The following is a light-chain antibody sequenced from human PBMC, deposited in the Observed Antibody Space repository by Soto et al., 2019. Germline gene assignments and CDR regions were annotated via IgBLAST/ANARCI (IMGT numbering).Light chain of an antibody. CDR2: AAS. CDR3: LQYYSFPRT. CDR1: QGIRTE. Sequence: ATQMTQSPSSLSASVGDRVTIACRASQGIRTELAWYQQKRGEAPKLLIYAASTLQSGVPSRFSGSGSGTDFTLTISCLQPEDFATYYCLQYYSFPRTFGQGTKVEIK. J-gene: IGKJ1*01. V-gene: IGKV1-6*01.